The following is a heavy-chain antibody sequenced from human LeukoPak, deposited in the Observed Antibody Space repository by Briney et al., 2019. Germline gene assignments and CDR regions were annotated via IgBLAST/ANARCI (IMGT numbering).Heavy chain of an antibody. CDR2: ISAYNSNT. J-gene: IGHJ4*02. V-gene: IGHV1-18*01. CDR1: GYTFTSYG. D-gene: IGHD1-26*01. Sequence: ASVKVSRQASGYTFTSYGINWLRQAPGQGLAWMGWISAYNSNTHYPQKLQGRVIMTIDTSTSTAYVEVRSLRSDGTAVYYCAREVGRGFDYWREGTMVSVSS. CDR3: AREVGRGFDY.